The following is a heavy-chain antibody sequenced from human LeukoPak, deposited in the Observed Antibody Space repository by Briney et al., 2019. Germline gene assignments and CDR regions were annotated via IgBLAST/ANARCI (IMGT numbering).Heavy chain of an antibody. Sequence: GGSLRLSCAASGFTFSSYSMNWVRQAPGKGLEWVSSISSSSSYIYYADSVKGRFTISRDNAKNSLYLQMNSLRAEDTAVYYCAREWPDAVYYYGMDVWGQGTTVTVSS. D-gene: IGHD1-14*01. V-gene: IGHV3-21*01. CDR3: AREWPDAVYYYGMDV. J-gene: IGHJ6*02. CDR1: GFTFSSYS. CDR2: ISSSSSYI.